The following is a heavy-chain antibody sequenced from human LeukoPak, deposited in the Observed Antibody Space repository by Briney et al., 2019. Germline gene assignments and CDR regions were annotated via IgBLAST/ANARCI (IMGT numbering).Heavy chain of an antibody. D-gene: IGHD1-7*01. J-gene: IGHJ5*02. CDR3: ARGATGTTFYHRLDP. CDR1: VWTFGLYG. V-gene: IGHV1-69*05. CDR2: SIPTYRNA. Sequence: SVKVSRQSCVWTFGLYGISGVGPAPGKEVEWMGGSIPTYRNATYEKRFPGRVTITTDDSTRTLYMEVSSLRTEDTAVDYCARGATGTTFYHRLDPWGQGTLVTVSS.